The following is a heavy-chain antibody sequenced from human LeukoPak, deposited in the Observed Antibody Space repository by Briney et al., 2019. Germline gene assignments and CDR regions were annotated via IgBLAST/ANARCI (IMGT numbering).Heavy chain of an antibody. Sequence: PSETLSLTCTVSGASVSSSNYYWGWIRQPPGQGLEWVGSVYYTGSTYHNPSLKSRVTISVDTSKNQFSLKLSSVTAADTAVYYCARGARRGRTTVTTRQGFDPWGQGTLVTVSS. D-gene: IGHD4-17*01. CDR1: GASVSSSNYY. CDR2: VYYTGST. J-gene: IGHJ5*02. CDR3: ARGARRGRTTVTTRQGFDP. V-gene: IGHV4-39*07.